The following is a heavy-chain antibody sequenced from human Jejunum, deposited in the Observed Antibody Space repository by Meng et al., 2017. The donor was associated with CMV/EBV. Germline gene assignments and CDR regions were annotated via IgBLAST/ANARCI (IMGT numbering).Heavy chain of an antibody. Sequence: VHLVESGGALVQPGGPLRVSCAASRFTFNKDNGCATYYANSVKGRFTISRDHAKNTVYLQMNSLRAEDTAVYYCTRGRWLSDDYWGQGTLVTVSS. D-gene: IGHD6-19*01. CDR1: RFTFNKDN. V-gene: IGHV3-66*01. CDR3: TRGRWLSDDY. J-gene: IGHJ4*02.